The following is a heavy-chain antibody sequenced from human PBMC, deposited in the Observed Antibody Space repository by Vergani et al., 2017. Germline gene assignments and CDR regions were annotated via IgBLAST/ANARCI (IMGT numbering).Heavy chain of an antibody. CDR3: ARPGSSSWYQVSWYFDL. J-gene: IGHJ2*01. CDR1: GYSISSGYY. D-gene: IGHD6-13*01. CDR2: IYHSGNT. Sequence: QVQLQESGPGLVKPSETLSLTCAVSGYSISSGYYWGWIRQPPGKGLEWIGSIYHSGNTYYNPSLKSRVTISVDTSKNQFSLKLGSVTAADTAVYYCARPGSSSWYQVSWYFDLWGRGTLVTVSS. V-gene: IGHV4-38-2*01.